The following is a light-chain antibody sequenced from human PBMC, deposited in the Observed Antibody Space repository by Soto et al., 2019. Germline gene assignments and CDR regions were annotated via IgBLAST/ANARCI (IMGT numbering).Light chain of an antibody. J-gene: IGKJ1*01. CDR1: QTISSW. CDR2: AAS. CDR3: QQYNSYSRT. Sequence: IQMTQSPSTLSGSVGDRVTITCRAIQTISSWLAWYQQTPGKAPNLXISAASRLQSGVPSRFSGRGAGTDFTLTISSLQPDDFETYYCQQYNSYSRTFGQGTKVDNK. V-gene: IGKV1-5*01.